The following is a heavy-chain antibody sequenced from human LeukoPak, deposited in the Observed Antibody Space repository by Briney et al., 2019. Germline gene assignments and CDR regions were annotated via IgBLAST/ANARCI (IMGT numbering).Heavy chain of an antibody. J-gene: IGHJ4*02. D-gene: IGHD2-2*01. Sequence: SETLSLTCSVSGGSISTYYWSWIRQPAGKGLEWIGRIYTTGGTNYNPSLKSRVTMSVDTSKNQFSLRLNSVTAADTAVYYCVRQGTITYAYFDSWGQGVPVTVSS. CDR3: VRQGTITYAYFDS. CDR1: GGSISTYY. CDR2: IYTTGGT. V-gene: IGHV4-4*07.